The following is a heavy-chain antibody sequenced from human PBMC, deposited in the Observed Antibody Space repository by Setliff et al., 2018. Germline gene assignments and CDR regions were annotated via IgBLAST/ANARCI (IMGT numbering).Heavy chain of an antibody. CDR3: VREGVDTRSSTDYRYYMDV. D-gene: IGHD5-18*01. V-gene: IGHV1-69*05. CDR2: TIPVFGTT. CDR1: GGTFRNYG. Sequence: SVKVSCKASGGTFRNYGISWVRQAPGQGLEWMGGTIPVFGTTDYSQKFKGRVTIITDESTSTAFMQLSSLRSEDTAVYYCVREGVDTRSSTDYRYYMDVWGKGTTVTVSS. J-gene: IGHJ6*03.